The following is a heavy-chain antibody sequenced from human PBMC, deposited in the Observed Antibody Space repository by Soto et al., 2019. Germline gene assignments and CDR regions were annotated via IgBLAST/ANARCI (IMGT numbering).Heavy chain of an antibody. CDR1: GYTFTSYD. D-gene: IGHD2-2*01. Sequence: ASVKVSCKASGYTFTSYDINWVRQATGQGLEWMGWMNPNSGNTGYAQKFQGRVTMTRNTSISTAYMELSSLRSEDTAVYYCARWNCSSTSCRSNAFNIWSQGTMVT. V-gene: IGHV1-8*01. CDR3: ARWNCSSTSCRSNAFNI. J-gene: IGHJ3*02. CDR2: MNPNSGNT.